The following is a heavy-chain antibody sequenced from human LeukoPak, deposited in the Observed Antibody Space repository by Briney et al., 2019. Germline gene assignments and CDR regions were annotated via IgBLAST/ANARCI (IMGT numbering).Heavy chain of an antibody. Sequence: ASVKFSCKASGYTFTGYYMHWVRQATGQGLEWMGWINPNSGGTNYAQKCQGRVTMTRDTSIRTAYMELSRLRSDDTAVYYCARGVGAPPLGAFDIWGQGTMVTVSS. CDR1: GYTFTGYY. CDR2: INPNSGGT. D-gene: IGHD1-26*01. V-gene: IGHV1-2*02. J-gene: IGHJ3*02. CDR3: ARGVGAPPLGAFDI.